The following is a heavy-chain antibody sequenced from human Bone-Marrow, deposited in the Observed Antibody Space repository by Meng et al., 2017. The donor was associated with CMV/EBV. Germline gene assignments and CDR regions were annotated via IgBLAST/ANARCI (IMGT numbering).Heavy chain of an antibody. CDR1: GFTFSSYS. CDR2: ISSSSSTI. Sequence: GESLKISCAASGFTFSSYSMNWVRQAPGKGLEWVSYISSSSSTIYYADSVKGRFTISRDNAKNSLYLQMNSLRAEDTAVYYCARDFSSGHFMTTSNYYYYYGMDVWGQGTTVTVSS. J-gene: IGHJ6*02. CDR3: ARDFSSGHFMTTSNYYYYYGMDV. D-gene: IGHD3-16*01. V-gene: IGHV3-48*04.